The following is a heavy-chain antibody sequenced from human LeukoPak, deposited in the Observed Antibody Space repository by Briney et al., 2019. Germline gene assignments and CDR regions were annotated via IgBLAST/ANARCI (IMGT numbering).Heavy chain of an antibody. CDR3: ARGGGYSSSSFDY. CDR1: GESFSCYY. Sequence: SETLSLTCAVYGESFSCYYWSWIRQPPGKGLEWIGEINHSGSTNYNPSLKSRVTISVDTSKNQFSLKLGSVTAADTAVYYCARGGGYSSSSFDYWGQGTLVTVSS. CDR2: INHSGST. J-gene: IGHJ4*02. D-gene: IGHD6-6*01. V-gene: IGHV4-34*01.